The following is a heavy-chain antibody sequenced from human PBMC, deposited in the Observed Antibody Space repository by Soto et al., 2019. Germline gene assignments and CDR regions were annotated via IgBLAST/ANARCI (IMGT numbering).Heavy chain of an antibody. CDR3: ATDSSGHGY. V-gene: IGHV3-7*01. Sequence: EVQLMESGGGLVQPGGSLRLSCAASGFAFTRYWMSWVRQAPGKGLQWVANIKHDGSEIYYVGSLEGRFTISRDNAKNSLYLQMDSLRAEDTAVYYCATDSSGHGYWGQGTLVTVSS. CDR1: GFAFTRYW. D-gene: IGHD7-27*01. J-gene: IGHJ4*02. CDR2: IKHDGSEI.